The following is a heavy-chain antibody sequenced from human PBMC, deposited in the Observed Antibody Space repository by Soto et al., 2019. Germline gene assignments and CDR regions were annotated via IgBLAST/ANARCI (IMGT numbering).Heavy chain of an antibody. V-gene: IGHV3-7*01. D-gene: IGHD5-18*01. CDR1: GFTFSSYW. CDR3: ARDGGNGYSYGSVPFTLYYYYYMDV. J-gene: IGHJ6*03. CDR2: IKQDGSEK. Sequence: GGSLRLSCAASGFTFSSYWMSWVRQAPGKGLEWVANIKQDGSEKYYVDSVKGRFTISRDNAKNSLYLQMNSLRAEDTAVYYCARDGGNGYSYGSVPFTLYYYYYMDVWGKGTTVTVSS.